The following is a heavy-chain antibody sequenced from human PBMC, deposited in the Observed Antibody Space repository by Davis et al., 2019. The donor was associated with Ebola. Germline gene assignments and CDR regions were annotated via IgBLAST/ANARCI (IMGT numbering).Heavy chain of an antibody. J-gene: IGHJ6*03. V-gene: IGHV1-2*02. CDR3: ARSLATRGANNYYYYMDV. CDR1: GYTFTGYY. D-gene: IGHD5-24*01. Sequence: ASVKVSCKSSGYTFTGYYIQWVRQAPGQGLEWMGWINPNSGGTNYAEKFQGRVTMTRDTSISTAYMELSRLTSDDTAVYYCARSLATRGANNYYYYMDVWGKGTTVTVSS. CDR2: INPNSGGT.